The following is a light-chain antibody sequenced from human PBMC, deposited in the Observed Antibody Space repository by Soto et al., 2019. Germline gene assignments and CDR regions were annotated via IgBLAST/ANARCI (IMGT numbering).Light chain of an antibody. CDR3: CSYAGSPRYV. Sequence: QSALTQPRSVSGSPGQSVTISCTGTSSDVGGYNYVSWYQQHPGKAPNVMIYDVSERPSGVPDRFSGSKSGHTASLTISWLQPEDEAQYYCCSYAGSPRYVFGPGTKVTVL. V-gene: IGLV2-11*01. J-gene: IGLJ1*01. CDR2: DVS. CDR1: SSDVGGYNY.